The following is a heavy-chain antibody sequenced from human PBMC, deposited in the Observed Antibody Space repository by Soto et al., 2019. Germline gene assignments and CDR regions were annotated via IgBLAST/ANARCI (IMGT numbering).Heavy chain of an antibody. CDR1: GYSFTSYS. J-gene: IGHJ4*02. CDR2: FYPSDSYT. CDR3: ARRTLGDEDDY. D-gene: IGHD3-16*01. Sequence: GGSLQITCKGSGYSFTSYSVSWVRPMPGKGLAWIGMFYPSDSYTNYSPSFQGHVTISADKSISTSYLQWSSLKASDTAMYYCARRTLGDEDDYWGRGTLIA. V-gene: IGHV5-10-1*01.